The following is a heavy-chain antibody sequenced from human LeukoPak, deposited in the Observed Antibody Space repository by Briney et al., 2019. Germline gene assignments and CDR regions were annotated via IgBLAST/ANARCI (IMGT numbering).Heavy chain of an antibody. CDR2: ISGSGGST. D-gene: IGHD3-10*01. J-gene: IGHJ4*02. Sequence: PGGSLRLSCAASGFTFSSYAVSWVRQAPGKGLEWVSAISGSGGSTYYADSVKGRFTISRDNSKNTLYLQMNSLRAEDTAVYFCARGGVDHYGSGTYYLMYYFDHWGQGALVTVSS. CDR3: ARGGVDHYGSGTYYLMYYFDH. V-gene: IGHV3-23*01. CDR1: GFTFSSYA.